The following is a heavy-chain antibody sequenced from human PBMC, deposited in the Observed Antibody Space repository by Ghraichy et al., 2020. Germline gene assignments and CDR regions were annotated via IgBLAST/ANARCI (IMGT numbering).Heavy chain of an antibody. CDR3: ARGYYDFWSGYCLFDY. V-gene: IGHV4-34*01. CDR2: INHSGST. J-gene: IGHJ4*02. Sequence: SQTLSLTCAVYGGSFSGYYWSWIRQPPGKGLEWIGEINHSGSTNYNPSLKSRVTISVDTSKNQFSLKLSSVTAADTAVYYCARGYYDFWSGYCLFDYWGQGTLVTVSS. CDR1: GGSFSGYY. D-gene: IGHD3-3*01.